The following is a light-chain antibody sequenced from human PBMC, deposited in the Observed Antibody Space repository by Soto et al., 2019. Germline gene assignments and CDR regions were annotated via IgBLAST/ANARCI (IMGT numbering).Light chain of an antibody. Sequence: QSVLTQHASVSGSPGQSITISCTGTSSDVGTYNSVSWYQQHPGKAPKLMIYDVDIRPSGVSNRFSGSKSGNTASLTISGLQAEDEADYYCSSYTRSSTVLFGGGTKLTVL. J-gene: IGLJ2*01. V-gene: IGLV2-14*01. CDR2: DVD. CDR3: SSYTRSSTVL. CDR1: SSDVGTYNS.